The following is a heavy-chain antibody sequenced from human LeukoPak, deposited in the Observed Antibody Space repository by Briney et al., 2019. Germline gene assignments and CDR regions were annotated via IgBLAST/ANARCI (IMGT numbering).Heavy chain of an antibody. CDR3: ARDNWLWSLDY. D-gene: IGHD5-18*01. CDR2: IYYSGST. CDR1: GGSISSHY. Sequence: SETLSLTCTVSGGSISSHYWSWIRQPPGKGLEWIGYIYYSGSTNYNPSLKSQVTISVDTSKNQFSLKLSSVTAADTAVYYCARDNWLWSLDYWGQGTLVTVSS. J-gene: IGHJ4*02. V-gene: IGHV4-59*11.